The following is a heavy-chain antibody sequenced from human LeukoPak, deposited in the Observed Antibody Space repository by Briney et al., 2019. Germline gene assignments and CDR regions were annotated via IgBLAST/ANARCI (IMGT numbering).Heavy chain of an antibody. CDR2: INPKSGDT. J-gene: IGHJ3*02. D-gene: IGHD3-16*01. CDR1: GYTFIGYC. CDR3: ARGRGSSPYDAFDI. V-gene: IGHV1-2*02. Sequence: ASVEVSCEASGYTFIGYCMHWVRQAPGQRLEWMGWINPKSGDTNHAQNFQDRVTVTRDTSISTAYIDLSRLRSDDTAIYYCARGRGSSPYDAFDIWGQGTMVTVSS.